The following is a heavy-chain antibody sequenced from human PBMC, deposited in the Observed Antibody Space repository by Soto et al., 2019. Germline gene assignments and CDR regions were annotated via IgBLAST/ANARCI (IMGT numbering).Heavy chain of an antibody. CDR1: GGSISSSSYY. CDR3: ASHVGKYGDYVPGFDY. CDR2: IYYSGST. D-gene: IGHD4-17*01. Sequence: QLQLQESGPGLVKPSETLSLTCTVSGGSISSSSYYWGWIRQPPGKGLEWIGSIYYSGSTYYNPSLKSRVTISVDTSKNQFSLKLSSVTAADTAVYYCASHVGKYGDYVPGFDYWGQGTLVTVSS. V-gene: IGHV4-39*01. J-gene: IGHJ4*02.